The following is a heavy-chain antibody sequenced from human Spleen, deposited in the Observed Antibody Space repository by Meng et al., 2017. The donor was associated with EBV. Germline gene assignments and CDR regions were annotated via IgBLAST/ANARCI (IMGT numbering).Heavy chain of an antibody. J-gene: IGHJ4*02. CDR2: LIPMFGAP. D-gene: IGHD3-10*01. CDR1: GGTFSSYA. CDR3: ASESGRGYTPDY. Sequence: QVQLLQSVAEVKKPGSSVKVSGKTSGGTFSSYAISCVRQAPGQGLEWMGGLIPMFGAPNYAQKFQGRVTIIANKSTSTHYMELSSLRSEDTAVYYCASESGRGYTPDYWGQGTLVTVSS. V-gene: IGHV1-69*06.